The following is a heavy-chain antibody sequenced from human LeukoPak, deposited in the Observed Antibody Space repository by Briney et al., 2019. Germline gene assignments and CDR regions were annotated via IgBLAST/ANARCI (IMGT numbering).Heavy chain of an antibody. Sequence: PSETLSLTCTVSGGSISSGDYYWSWIRQPPGKRLEWVGESNDSGGTNYNPSLKSRVTISADKSKNQVSLKLTSVTAADTAVYYCARLSVIVGSTLEYYYYYMDVWGQGTTVTVSS. D-gene: IGHD1-26*01. CDR2: SNDSGGT. CDR1: GGSISSGDYY. V-gene: IGHV4-61*05. J-gene: IGHJ6*03. CDR3: ARLSVIVGSTLEYYYYYMDV.